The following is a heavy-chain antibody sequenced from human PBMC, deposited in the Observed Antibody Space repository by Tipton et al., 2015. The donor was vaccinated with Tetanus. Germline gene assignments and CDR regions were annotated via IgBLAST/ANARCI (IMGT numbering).Heavy chain of an antibody. CDR1: GGSISNYY. CDR2: IYVTGAT. V-gene: IGHV4-4*07. J-gene: IGHJ3*01. CDR3: AREDVYYHDGSGFYAFDV. D-gene: IGHD3-22*01. Sequence: TLSLTCSVSGGSISNYYWNWIRQPAGKGLEWIGRIYVTGATNHSPALQSRVPMSIDRAKNRLSLTLTSVTAADAAMYYCAREDVYYHDGSGFYAFDVWGRGTMVAVSS.